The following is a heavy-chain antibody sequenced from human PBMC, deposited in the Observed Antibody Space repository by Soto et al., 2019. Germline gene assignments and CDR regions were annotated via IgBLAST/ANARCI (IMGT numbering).Heavy chain of an antibody. CDR3: ARLKGPDHYGLAV. V-gene: IGHV4-4*02. J-gene: IGHJ6*02. Sequence: QVQLQESGPGLVKPSGTLSLTCGVSGDSITSTNWWSWVRQPPGRGLEWIGEIYHSGTTHYNPSLKSRITILLDESKNQFSLNLSSVTAADTAVYYCARLKGPDHYGLAVWGQGTTVSVFS. CDR1: GDSITSTNW. CDR2: IYHSGTT.